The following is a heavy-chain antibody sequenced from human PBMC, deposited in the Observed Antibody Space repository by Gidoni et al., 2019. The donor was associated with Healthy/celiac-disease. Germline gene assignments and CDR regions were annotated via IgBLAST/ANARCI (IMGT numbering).Heavy chain of an antibody. Sequence: QVQLVESGGGVVQPGRSLRLSCAASGFTFSSYGMHWVRQAPGKGLEWVAVRWYDGSNKYYADSVKGRFTISRDNSKNTLYLQMNSLRAEDTAVYYCARDVPDAFDIWGQGTMVTVSS. CDR3: ARDVPDAFDI. J-gene: IGHJ3*02. CDR1: GFTFSSYG. CDR2: RWYDGSNK. V-gene: IGHV3-33*01.